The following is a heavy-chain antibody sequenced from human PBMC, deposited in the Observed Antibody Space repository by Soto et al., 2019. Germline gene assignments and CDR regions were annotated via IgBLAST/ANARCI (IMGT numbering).Heavy chain of an antibody. V-gene: IGHV4-61*03. CDR3: ASGERGDTILGVPTVAYYYGLDV. Sequence: SETLSLTCTVSPISVRSGTYYWSWIRQPSGQGLEWIGYVHDSGTTKYNPSLKTRVTISVDASKNHFALKLTSWTAADTGVYYCASGERGDTILGVPTVAYYYGLDVWGRGTTVTVSS. CDR2: VHDSGTT. D-gene: IGHD3-3*01. J-gene: IGHJ6*02. CDR1: PISVRSGTYY.